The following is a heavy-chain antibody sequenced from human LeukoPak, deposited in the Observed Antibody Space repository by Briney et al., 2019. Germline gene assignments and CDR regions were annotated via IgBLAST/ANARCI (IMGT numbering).Heavy chain of an antibody. CDR2: IISDGSIT. CDR1: GFTFSSNW. J-gene: IGHJ4*02. D-gene: IGHD3-16*01. CDR3: ARFGSTTFADY. V-gene: IGHV3-74*01. Sequence: GGSLRLSCAASGFTFSSNWMHWVRQAPGKGLVWVSRIISDGSITNYADSVKGRFTISRDNARNTLYLQMDSLRAEDTAVYYCARFGSTTFADYWGQGTLVTVSS.